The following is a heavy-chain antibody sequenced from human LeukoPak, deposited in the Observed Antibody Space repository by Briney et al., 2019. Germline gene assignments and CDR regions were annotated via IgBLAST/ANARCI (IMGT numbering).Heavy chain of an antibody. D-gene: IGHD3-16*01. Sequence: GGSLRLSCAASGFTFSSYGMHWVRQAPGKGLEWVAFIRYDGSNKYYADSVKGRFTISRDNAKNSLYLQMNSLRAEDTAVYYCASDYVFYFDYWGQGTLVTVSS. V-gene: IGHV3-30*02. J-gene: IGHJ4*02. CDR1: GFTFSSYG. CDR3: ASDYVFYFDY. CDR2: IRYDGSNK.